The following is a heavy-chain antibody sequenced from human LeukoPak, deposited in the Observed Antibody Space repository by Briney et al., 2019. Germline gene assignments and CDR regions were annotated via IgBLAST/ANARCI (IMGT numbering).Heavy chain of an antibody. D-gene: IGHD6-19*01. V-gene: IGHV3-21*01. CDR1: GFTFSSYS. J-gene: IGHJ6*02. Sequence: GGSLRLSCAASGFTFSSYSMNWVSQAPGKGLEWVSSISSSSSYIYYADSVKGRFTISRDNAKNSLYLQMNSLRAEDTAVYYCARDRLAVAGRYYYYGMDVWGQGTTVTVSS. CDR2: ISSSSSYI. CDR3: ARDRLAVAGRYYYYGMDV.